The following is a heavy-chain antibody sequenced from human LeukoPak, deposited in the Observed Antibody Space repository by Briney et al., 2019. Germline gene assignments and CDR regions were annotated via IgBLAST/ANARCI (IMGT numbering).Heavy chain of an antibody. Sequence: PGGSLRLSCATSGFTFSSHWMSWVRQAPGKGLEWVANIKQDGTEKYYVDSVKGRFTISRDNAKNSLYLQMNSLRAEDTAVYYCAREGWLRDFDYWGQGTLVTVSS. V-gene: IGHV3-7*01. D-gene: IGHD5-12*01. CDR2: IKQDGTEK. CDR3: AREGWLRDFDY. J-gene: IGHJ4*02. CDR1: GFTFSSHW.